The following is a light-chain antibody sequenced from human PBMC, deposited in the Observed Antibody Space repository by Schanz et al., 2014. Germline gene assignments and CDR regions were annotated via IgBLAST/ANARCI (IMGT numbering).Light chain of an antibody. V-gene: IGKV1D-12*01. CDR1: QDISSW. Sequence: DIQMPQSPSSVSASVGARVAITCRASQDISSWLAWYQQKPGKAPKLLIYDASSLQSGVPSRFSGSGSGTDFTLSISSLQPEDFATYYCQQGDSFPLTFGGGTTVEIK. CDR3: QQGDSFPLT. J-gene: IGKJ4*01. CDR2: DAS.